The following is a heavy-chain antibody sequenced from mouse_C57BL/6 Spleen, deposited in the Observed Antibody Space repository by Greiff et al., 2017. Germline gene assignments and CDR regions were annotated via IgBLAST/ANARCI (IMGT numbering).Heavy chain of an antibody. J-gene: IGHJ2*01. D-gene: IGHD1-1*01. V-gene: IGHV1-80*01. CDR1: GYAFSSYW. CDR2: IYPGDGDT. Sequence: QVQLKQSGAELVKPGASVKISCKASGYAFSSYWMNWVKQRPGKGLEWIGQIYPGDGDTNYNGKFEGKATLTADKSSSTAYMQLSSLTSEDSAVYFCARGGTTVVATDFDYWGQGTTLTVSS. CDR3: ARGGTTVVATDFDY.